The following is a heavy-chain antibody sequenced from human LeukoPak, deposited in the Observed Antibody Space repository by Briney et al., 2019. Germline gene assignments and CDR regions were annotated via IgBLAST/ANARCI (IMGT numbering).Heavy chain of an antibody. Sequence: ASETLSLTCTVSGVSISSYYWSWIRQPPGKGLEWVGSIYYSGSTNYNPSLKSRATISVETHNKQFSLQLISVIAADTPPYYSLSDSGYRFDYWGQGTLVTVSS. CDR2: IYYSGST. V-gene: IGHV4-59*01. CDR3: LSDSGYRFDY. J-gene: IGHJ4*02. CDR1: GVSISSYY. D-gene: IGHD5-18*01.